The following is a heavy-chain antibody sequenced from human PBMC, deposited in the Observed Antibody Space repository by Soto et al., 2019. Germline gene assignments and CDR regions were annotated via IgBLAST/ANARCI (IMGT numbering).Heavy chain of an antibody. CDR2: INAGNGNT. CDR3: ARDQISPDYDFWSGYYYYYGMDV. Sequence: ASVKVSCKASGYTFTSYAMHWVRQAPGQRLEWMGWINAGNGNTKYSQKFQGRVTITRDTSASTAYMELSSLRSEDTAVYYCARDQISPDYDFWSGYYYYYGMDVWGQGTTVTVSS. CDR1: GYTFTSYA. D-gene: IGHD3-3*01. J-gene: IGHJ6*02. V-gene: IGHV1-3*01.